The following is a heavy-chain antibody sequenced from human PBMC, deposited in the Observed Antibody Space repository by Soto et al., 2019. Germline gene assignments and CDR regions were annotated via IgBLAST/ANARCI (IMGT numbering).Heavy chain of an antibody. CDR2: INWNSGSI. J-gene: IGHJ6*02. CDR3: AKDRGSGSYAANYYYYGMDV. CDR1: GFTFDDYA. V-gene: IGHV3-9*01. Sequence: TGXSLILSCAASGFTFDDYAMHCVRQAPCKGLQGVSGINWNSGSIGYADSVKGRFTISRDNAKTSLYLQMNSLRAEDTALYYCAKDRGSGSYAANYYYYGMDVWGQGTTVTVSS. D-gene: IGHD3-10*01.